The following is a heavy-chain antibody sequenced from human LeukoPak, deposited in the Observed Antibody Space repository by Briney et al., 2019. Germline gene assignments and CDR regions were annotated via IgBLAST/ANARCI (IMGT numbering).Heavy chain of an antibody. CDR3: ARDYDFWSGFGFDP. CDR2: INPNSGGT. CDR1: GYTFTGYY. J-gene: IGHJ5*02. D-gene: IGHD3-3*01. V-gene: IGHV1-2*02. Sequence: GASVKVSCKASGYTFTGYYMHWVRQAPGQGLEWMGWINPNSGGTNYAQKFQGRVTMTRDTSISTAYMELSRLRSDDTAVYYCARDYDFWSGFGFDPWGQGTLVTVSS.